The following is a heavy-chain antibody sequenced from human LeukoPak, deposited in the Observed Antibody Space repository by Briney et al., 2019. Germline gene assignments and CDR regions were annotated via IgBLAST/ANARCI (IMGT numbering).Heavy chain of an antibody. CDR1: GGTFSSYA. V-gene: IGHV1-69*06. CDR3: ARADTIVRGVNQPYYYGMDV. CDR2: IIPIFGTA. Sequence: GSSVKVSCKASGGTFSSYAISWVRQAPGQGLEWMGGIIPIFGTANYAQKFQGRVTITADKSTSTAYMELSSLRSEDTAVYYCARADTIVRGVNQPYYYGMDVWGKGTTVTGSS. J-gene: IGHJ6*04. D-gene: IGHD3-10*01.